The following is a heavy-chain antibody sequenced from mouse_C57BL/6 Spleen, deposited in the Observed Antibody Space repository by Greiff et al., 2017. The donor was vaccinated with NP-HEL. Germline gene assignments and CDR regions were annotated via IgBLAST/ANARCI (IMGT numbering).Heavy chain of an antibody. CDR2: IDPSDSYT. CDR1: GYTFTSYW. CDR3: ARGRRYWYFDV. V-gene: IGHV1-69*01. J-gene: IGHJ1*03. Sequence: VQLQQPGAELVMPGASVKLSCKASGYTFTSYWMHWVKQRPGQGLEWIGEIDPSDSYTNYNQKFKGKSTLTVDKSSSTAYMQLSSLTSEDSAVYYCARGRRYWYFDVWGTGTTVTVSS.